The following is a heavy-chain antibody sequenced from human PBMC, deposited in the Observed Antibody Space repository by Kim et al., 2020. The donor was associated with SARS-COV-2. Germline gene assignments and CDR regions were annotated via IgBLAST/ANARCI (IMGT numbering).Heavy chain of an antibody. D-gene: IGHD6-13*01. V-gene: IGHV4-30-2*04. J-gene: IGHJ4*02. CDR3: ARVGTIAAAPGF. Sequence: YSNPSLKSRVTISVDTSKNQFSLKLSSVTAADTAVYYCARVGTIAAAPGFWGQGTLVTVSS.